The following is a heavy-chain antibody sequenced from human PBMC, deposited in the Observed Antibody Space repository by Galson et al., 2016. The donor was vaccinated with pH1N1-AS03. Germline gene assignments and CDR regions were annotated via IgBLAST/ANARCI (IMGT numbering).Heavy chain of an antibody. CDR1: GGTFSSHA. J-gene: IGHJ4*02. V-gene: IGHV1-69*05. CDR3: ARIRWDYAAFDY. CDR2: IIPIFGTT. D-gene: IGHD4-17*01. Sequence: SVKVSCKASGGTFSSHAVSWVRQAPGQGLEWMGGIIPIFGTTNYAQKFQGRVTITTDKSTSTVYMELSSLTSEDTAVYYCARIRWDYAAFDYWGQGTLVTVSS.